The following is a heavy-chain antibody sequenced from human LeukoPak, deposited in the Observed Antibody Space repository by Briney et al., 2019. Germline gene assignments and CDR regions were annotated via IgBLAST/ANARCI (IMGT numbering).Heavy chain of an antibody. CDR2: ISPHDSDT. J-gene: IGHJ3*02. D-gene: IGHD5-18*01. CDR3: VRPSAQIWDPFDI. V-gene: IGHV5-51*01. Sequence: GESLKISCEGSGYTYTAYWIGWVRQMPGKGLEWMGVISPHDSDTRYSPAFQGQVTMSVDKSISAAYLQWSSLKASDTAMYFCVRPSAQIWDPFDIWGQGTMVTVSS. CDR1: GYTYTAYW.